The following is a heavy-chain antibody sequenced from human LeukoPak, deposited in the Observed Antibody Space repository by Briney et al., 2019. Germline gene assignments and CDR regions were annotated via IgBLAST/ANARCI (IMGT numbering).Heavy chain of an antibody. D-gene: IGHD1-26*01. Sequence: GGSLRLSCTASGFTFSSYGMHWVRQAPGRGLEWVAAIQYDGSIEYYADSVKGRFTISRDQSKNTLFLQVNSLRAEDTAVYYCVRDLGGRSGHWGQGTLVTVSS. CDR3: VRDLGGRSGH. J-gene: IGHJ4*02. CDR2: IQYDGSIE. V-gene: IGHV3-33*01. CDR1: GFTFSSYG.